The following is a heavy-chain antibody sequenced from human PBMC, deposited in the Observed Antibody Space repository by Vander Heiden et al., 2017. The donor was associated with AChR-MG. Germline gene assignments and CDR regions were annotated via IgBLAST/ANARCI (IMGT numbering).Heavy chain of an antibody. V-gene: IGHV1-2*05. J-gene: IGHJ6*03. CDR1: GYTFTGYY. Sequence: QVQLVPSGAAVKKPGASVKVSCKASGYTFTGYYMHWVRQAPGQGLEWRGRINPNSGGTNYAQKFQGRVTMTRDTSISTAYMELSRLRSDDTGVYYCARPLSGRYYYMDVWGKGTTVTVSS. D-gene: IGHD1-26*01. CDR2: INPNSGGT. CDR3: ARPLSGRYYYMDV.